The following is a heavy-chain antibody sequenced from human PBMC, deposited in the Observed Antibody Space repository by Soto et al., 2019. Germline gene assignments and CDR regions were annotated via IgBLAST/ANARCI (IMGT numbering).Heavy chain of an antibody. CDR2: MNPNSGNT. D-gene: IGHD3-3*01. V-gene: IGHV1-8*01. CDR1: GYTFTSYD. J-gene: IGHJ5*02. CDR3: ARVLRDYDFWSGENNWFDP. Sequence: GASVKVSCKASGYTFTSYDINWVRQATGQGLEWMGWMNPNSGNTGYAQKFQGRVTMTRNTSISTAYMELSSLRSEDTAVYYCARVLRDYDFWSGENNWFDPWGQGTLVTVSS.